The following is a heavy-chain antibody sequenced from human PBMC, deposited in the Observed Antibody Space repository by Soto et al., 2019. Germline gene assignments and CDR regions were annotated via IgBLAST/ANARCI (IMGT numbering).Heavy chain of an antibody. CDR3: ARLSLDYYYDSRGYYQHYSGMDV. D-gene: IGHD3-22*01. CDR1: GYSFTSYR. CDR2: IYPGDSDT. V-gene: IGHV5-51*01. J-gene: IGHJ6*02. Sequence: ESLKLSCKGSGYSFTSYRIGWVRQMPGKGLEWMGIIYPGDSDTRYSPSFQGQVTISADKSISTAYLQWSSLKASDTAMYYCARLSLDYYYDSRGYYQHYSGMDVWGPGTTVTVSS.